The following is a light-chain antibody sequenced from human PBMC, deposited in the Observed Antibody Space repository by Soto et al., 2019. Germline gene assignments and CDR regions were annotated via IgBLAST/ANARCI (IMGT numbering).Light chain of an antibody. V-gene: IGKV3-15*01. J-gene: IGKJ4*01. CDR3: QQYNNWPSGVT. Sequence: EIVMTQSPATLSVSPGERATLSCRASQSVSSNLAWYQQKPGQAPRLLIYGASTRASGIPATFSGRGSGTEFTLTISSLQSEDFAVYSCQQYNNWPSGVTFGGGAKVEIK. CDR1: QSVSSN. CDR2: GAS.